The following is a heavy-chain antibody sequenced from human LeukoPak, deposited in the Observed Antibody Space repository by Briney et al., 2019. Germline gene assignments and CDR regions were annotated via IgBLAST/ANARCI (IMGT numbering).Heavy chain of an antibody. Sequence: SETLSLTCSVSVGSISSYYWSWIRQPPGKGLEGMGYIYYSGSTNYNPSLKSRVTISVDTSKNQFSLKLTSVTAADTAVYYCARTTEGGYAYGYCYYYYMDVWGKGTTVTISS. J-gene: IGHJ6*03. CDR3: ARTTEGGYAYGYCYYYYMDV. V-gene: IGHV4-59*01. CDR2: IYYSGST. CDR1: VGSISSYY. D-gene: IGHD5-18*01.